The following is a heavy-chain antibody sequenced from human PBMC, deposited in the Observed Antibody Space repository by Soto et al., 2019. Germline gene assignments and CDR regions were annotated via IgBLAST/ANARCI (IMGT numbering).Heavy chain of an antibody. Sequence: QLQLQESGPGLVKPSETLSLTCTVSGVSITNTSYYWGWIRQPPGKGLEWIGPIYFSGSTFHNPSLKTRLTISVDTSKNQFSLRLSSVTAADTAVYYCARHGSYWGQGTLVAVSS. CDR2: IYFSGST. CDR1: GVSITNTSYY. J-gene: IGHJ4*02. CDR3: ARHGSY. V-gene: IGHV4-39*01.